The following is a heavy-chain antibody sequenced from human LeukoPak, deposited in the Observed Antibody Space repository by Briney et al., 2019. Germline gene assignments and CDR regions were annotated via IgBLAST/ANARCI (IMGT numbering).Heavy chain of an antibody. CDR3: ARDSTGTVFHL. D-gene: IGHD1-1*01. CDR1: GFTFISYW. V-gene: IGHV3-7*04. Sequence: PGGSLRLSCVASGFTFISYWMTWVRQAAGKGLEWVAQISQDGTESYSVDSVRGRFTISRDNAKNSVYLQMNSLRPEDTAVYYCARDSTGTVFHLWGQGTLVTVSS. J-gene: IGHJ5*02. CDR2: ISQDGTES.